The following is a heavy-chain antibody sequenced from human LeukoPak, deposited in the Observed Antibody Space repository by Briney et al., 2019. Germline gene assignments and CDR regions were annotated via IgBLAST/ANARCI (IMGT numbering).Heavy chain of an antibody. CDR1: GYSFTSYW. D-gene: IGHD5-12*01. CDR3: ARHSRTDIVATVMYDY. J-gene: IGHJ4*02. Sequence: GESLKISCKGSGYSFTSYWIGWVRQMPGKGLEWMGIIYPGGSDTRYSPSFQGQVTISADKSISTAYLQWSSLKASDTAMYYCARHSRTDIVATVMYDYWGQGTLVTVSS. CDR2: IYPGGSDT. V-gene: IGHV5-51*01.